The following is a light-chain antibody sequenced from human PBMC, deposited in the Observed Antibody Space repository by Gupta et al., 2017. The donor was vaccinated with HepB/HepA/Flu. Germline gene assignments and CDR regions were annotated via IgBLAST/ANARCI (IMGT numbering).Light chain of an antibody. CDR3: HQYKFYPVT. CDR1: KEIGIN. Sequence: DIQMTQSPYSVSASVGDRITITCRASKEIGINLSWFQQKPGKAPQDLISAASCLESGVTSRFSGSGAKTYFTLTISSLQPEDCATYYCHQYKFYPVTFGPGTKVDIQ. V-gene: IGKV1-16*01. J-gene: IGKJ3*01. CDR2: AAS.